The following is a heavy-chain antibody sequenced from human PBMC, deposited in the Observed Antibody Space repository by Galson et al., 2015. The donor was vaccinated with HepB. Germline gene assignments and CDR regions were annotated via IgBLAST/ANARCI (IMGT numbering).Heavy chain of an antibody. D-gene: IGHD2-8*01. CDR1: GFTFNSYA. CDR3: AKPTDVLMVYAVGAFDM. V-gene: IGHV3-23*01. CDR2: ISGSGTTT. J-gene: IGHJ3*02. Sequence: SLRLSCAASGFTFNSYAMSWVRQAPGKGLQWVSTISGSGTTTYYADSVKGRFTVSRDNSKNTPNLQMNSLRAEDTAVYYCAKPTDVLMVYAVGAFDMWGLGTMVTVSS.